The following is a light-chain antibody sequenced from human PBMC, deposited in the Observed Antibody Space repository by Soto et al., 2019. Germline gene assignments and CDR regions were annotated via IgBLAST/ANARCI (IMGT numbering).Light chain of an antibody. CDR2: GAS. J-gene: IGKJ2*01. Sequence: EIVMTQSPATLSVSPGERATVSCRASQSISSNLAWYQQKPGQAPRLLIYGASTRATGIPARFSGSGSGTEFTLTIGSLQSEDFAVYYCQQYNNWPRTFRQGTKLEIK. CDR1: QSISSN. V-gene: IGKV3-15*01. CDR3: QQYNNWPRT.